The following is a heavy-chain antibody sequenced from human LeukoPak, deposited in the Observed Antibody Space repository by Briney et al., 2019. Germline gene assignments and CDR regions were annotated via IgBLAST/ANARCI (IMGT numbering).Heavy chain of an antibody. CDR3: ARVRTHWYFDL. CDR1: GGSISSYY. CDR2: IYYSGST. V-gene: IGHV4-59*01. D-gene: IGHD3/OR15-3a*01. Sequence: SETLSLTCTVSGGSISSYYWSWIRQPPGKGLEWIGDIYYSGSTNYNPSLKSRVTISVDTSKNQFSLKLSSVTAADTAVYYCARVRTHWYFDLWGRGTLVTVSS. J-gene: IGHJ2*01.